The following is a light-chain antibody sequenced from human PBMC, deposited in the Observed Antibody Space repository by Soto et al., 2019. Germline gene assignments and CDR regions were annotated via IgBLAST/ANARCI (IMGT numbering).Light chain of an antibody. CDR1: QTISSW. Sequence: DIQMTQSPSTLSGSVGDRVTITCRASQTISSWLAWYQQKPGKAPKLLIYKASTLKSGVPSRFSGSGSGAEFTLTISSPQPDDFATYYCQHYNSYSEAFDQGTKVDI. CDR2: KAS. J-gene: IGKJ1*01. V-gene: IGKV1-5*03. CDR3: QHYNSYSEA.